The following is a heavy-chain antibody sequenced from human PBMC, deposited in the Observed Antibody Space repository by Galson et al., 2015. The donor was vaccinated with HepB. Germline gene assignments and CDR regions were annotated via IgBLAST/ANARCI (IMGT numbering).Heavy chain of an antibody. CDR2: ISAYNGNT. J-gene: IGHJ4*02. D-gene: IGHD3-16*02. V-gene: IGHV1-18*04. Sequence: SVKVSCKASGYTFTSYGISWVRQAPGQGLEWMGWISAYNGNTNYAQKLQGRVTTTTDTSTSTAYMELGSLRSDDTAVYYCARDLNYDYVWGSYRPAGYWGQGTLVTVSS. CDR1: GYTFTSYG. CDR3: ARDLNYDYVWGSYRPAGY.